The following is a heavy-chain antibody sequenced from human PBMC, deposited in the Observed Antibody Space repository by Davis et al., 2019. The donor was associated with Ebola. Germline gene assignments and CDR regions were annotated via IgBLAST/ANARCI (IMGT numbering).Heavy chain of an antibody. V-gene: IGHV3-48*02. CDR3: ARRILLESRGGVDV. CDR2: IGRSGEDI. D-gene: IGHD2-15*01. J-gene: IGHJ6*02. Sequence: PGGSLRLSCAASGFTFRTYGMHWVRQAPGQGLEWVSYIGRSGEDISYRDSVKGRFTISRDDAKDSLYLYMNSLRDDDTAVYYCARRILLESRGGVDVWGQGTTVTVSS. CDR1: GFTFRTYG.